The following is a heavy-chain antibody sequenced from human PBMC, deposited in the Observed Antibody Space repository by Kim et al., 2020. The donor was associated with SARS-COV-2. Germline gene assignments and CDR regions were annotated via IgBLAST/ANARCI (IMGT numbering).Heavy chain of an antibody. D-gene: IGHD3-10*01. J-gene: IGHJ4*02. Sequence: ASVKVSCKASGYTFTSYYMHWVRQAPGQGLEWMGIINPSGGSTSYAQKFQGRVTMTRDTSTSTVYMELSSLRSEDTAVYYCARGLVLLLWFGEVGEGGFDYWGQGTLVTVSS. V-gene: IGHV1-46*01. CDR1: GYTFTSYY. CDR2: INPSGGST. CDR3: ARGLVLLLWFGEVGEGGFDY.